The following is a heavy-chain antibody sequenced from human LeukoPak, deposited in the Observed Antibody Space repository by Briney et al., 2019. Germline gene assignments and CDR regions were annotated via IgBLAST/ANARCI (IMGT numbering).Heavy chain of an antibody. CDR3: AGTYGDSHRTYYYYYGMDV. D-gene: IGHD4-17*01. Sequence: PGGSLRLSCAASGFTFSSYSMNWVRQAPGKGLEWVSYISSSSSTIYYADSVKGRFTISRDNAKNSLYLQMNSLRAEDTAVYYCAGTYGDSHRTYYYYYGMDVWGQGTTVTVSS. CDR1: GFTFSSYS. J-gene: IGHJ6*02. V-gene: IGHV3-48*04. CDR2: ISSSSSTI.